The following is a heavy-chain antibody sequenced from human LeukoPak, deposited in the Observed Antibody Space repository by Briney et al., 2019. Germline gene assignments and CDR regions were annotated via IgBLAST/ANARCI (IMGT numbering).Heavy chain of an antibody. J-gene: IGHJ5*02. D-gene: IGHD3-22*01. CDR3: ARDYYDSGGIWFDL. CDR1: GYTFTIYY. CDR2: INPSGGRT. V-gene: IGHV1-46*01. Sequence: ASVRVSCRESGYTFTIYYMHWVRQAPGQGVEWMGLINPSGGRTSYAQKFQGTVTMTRDTSTSTVYMELSSLRSEDTAVYYCARDYYDSGGIWFDLWGQGTLVTVSS.